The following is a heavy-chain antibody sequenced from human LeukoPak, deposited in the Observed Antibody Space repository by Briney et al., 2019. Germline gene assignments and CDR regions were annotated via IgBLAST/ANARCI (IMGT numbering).Heavy chain of an antibody. CDR2: IYYSGST. D-gene: IGHD2-21*02. Sequence: SETLSLTCTFSGASISGYYCSWIRQPPGKGLEWIAHIYYSGSTYYSPSLKSRVTISVDTSKNQCSLKLTSVTAADTAVYYCARAGHCGGDCYPFDYWGQGTQVTVSS. CDR1: GASISGYY. V-gene: IGHV4-59*13. J-gene: IGHJ4*02. CDR3: ARAGHCGGDCYPFDY.